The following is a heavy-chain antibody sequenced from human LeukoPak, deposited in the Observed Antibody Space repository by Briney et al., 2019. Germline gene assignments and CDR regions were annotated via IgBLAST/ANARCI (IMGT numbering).Heavy chain of an antibody. V-gene: IGHV3-7*01. Sequence: GGSLRLSCAASGFTFSSYWMSWVRQAPGKGLEWVAIIKQDGSEKYYVDSVKGRFTISRDNAKNSLYLQMNSLRAEDTAVYYCARDHFIVGAIGDGGYWGQGTLVTASS. J-gene: IGHJ4*02. CDR1: GFTFSSYW. D-gene: IGHD1-26*01. CDR2: IKQDGSEK. CDR3: ARDHFIVGAIGDGGY.